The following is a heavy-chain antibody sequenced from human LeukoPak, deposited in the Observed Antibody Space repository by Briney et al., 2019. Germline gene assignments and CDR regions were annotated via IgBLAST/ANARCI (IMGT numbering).Heavy chain of an antibody. Sequence: SETLSLTCAVYGGSFSGYYWSWIRQPPGKGLEWIGEINYSGSTNYNPSLKSRVTISVDTSKNQFSLKLSSVTAADTAVYYCAREGVVVPAAPYYYYGMDVWGKGTTVTVSS. V-gene: IGHV4-34*01. CDR1: GGSFSGYY. J-gene: IGHJ6*04. D-gene: IGHD2-2*01. CDR3: AREGVVVPAAPYYYYGMDV. CDR2: INYSGST.